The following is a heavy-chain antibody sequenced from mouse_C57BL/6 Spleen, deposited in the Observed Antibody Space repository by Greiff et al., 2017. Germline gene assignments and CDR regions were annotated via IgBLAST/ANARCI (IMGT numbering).Heavy chain of an antibody. Sequence: QVQLQQPGAELVMPGASVKLSCKASGYTFTSYWMHWVKQRPGQGLEWIGEIDPSDSYTNYNQKFKGKSTLTVDKSSSTAYMQLSSLTSEDSAVYYCARYTVVAYYLDYWGQGTTLTVSS. J-gene: IGHJ2*01. CDR1: GYTFTSYW. D-gene: IGHD1-1*01. V-gene: IGHV1-69*01. CDR2: IDPSDSYT. CDR3: ARYTVVAYYLDY.